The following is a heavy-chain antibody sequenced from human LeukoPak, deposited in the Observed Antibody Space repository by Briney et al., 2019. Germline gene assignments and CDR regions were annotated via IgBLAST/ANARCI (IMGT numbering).Heavy chain of an antibody. Sequence: SETLSLTCTVSGGSISSYYWSWIRQPPGKGLEWIGYIYYSGSTNYNPSLKSRVTISVDTSKNQFSLKLSSVTAADTAVYYCGVILTGYSIDYWGQGTLVTVSS. CDR2: IYYSGST. CDR1: GGSISSYY. V-gene: IGHV4-59*08. J-gene: IGHJ4*02. D-gene: IGHD3-9*01. CDR3: GVILTGYSIDY.